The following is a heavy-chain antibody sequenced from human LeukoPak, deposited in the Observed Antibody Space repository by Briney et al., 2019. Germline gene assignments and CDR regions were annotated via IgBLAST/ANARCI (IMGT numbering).Heavy chain of an antibody. V-gene: IGHV1-46*01. CDR2: IYPRDGST. CDR1: GYTFIRYH. CDR3: ARDQEGFDY. J-gene: IGHJ4*02. Sequence: ASVKVSCKASGYTFIRYHMHWVRQAPGQGLEWMGMIYPRDGSTSYAQKFQGRVTVTRGTSTSTVHMELSGLRSEDTAVYYCARDQEGFDYWGQGTLVTVSS.